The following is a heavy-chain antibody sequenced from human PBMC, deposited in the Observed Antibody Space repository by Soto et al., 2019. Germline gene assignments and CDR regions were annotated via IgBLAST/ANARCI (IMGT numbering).Heavy chain of an antibody. D-gene: IGHD1-1*01. V-gene: IGHV1-69*13. CDR3: ARVRDGYNWKEGFDY. CDR1: VGTFSIYS. J-gene: IGHJ4*02. Sequence: GVSATLSSTASVGTFSIYSSRWVRQEPGQGREWMGGIIPIFGTANYAKKFQGRVPNPAHESTSTAYMGLRSLRSEDTAVYYCARVRDGYNWKEGFDYWGQGPLVTVSS. CDR2: IIPIFGTA.